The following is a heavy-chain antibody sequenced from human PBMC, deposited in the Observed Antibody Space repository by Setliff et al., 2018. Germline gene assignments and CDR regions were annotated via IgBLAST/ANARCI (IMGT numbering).Heavy chain of an antibody. CDR3: ARAKGYCSSTSCRIYYFDY. CDR2: IYYSGST. D-gene: IGHD2-2*01. Sequence: PSETLSLTCTVSGGSISSSSYYWGWIRQPPGKGLEWIGSIYYSGSTYYNPSLKSRVTISVDTSKNQFSLKLSSVTAADTAVYYCARAKGYCSSTSCRIYYFDYWG. CDR1: GGSISSSSYY. J-gene: IGHJ4*01. V-gene: IGHV4-39*07.